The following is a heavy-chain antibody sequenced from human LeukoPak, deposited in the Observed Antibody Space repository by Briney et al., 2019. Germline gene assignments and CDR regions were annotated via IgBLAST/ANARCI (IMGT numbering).Heavy chain of an antibody. D-gene: IGHD1-1*01. CDR2: ITAYNGNR. V-gene: IGHV1-18*01. CDR1: GYTFSNYG. CDR3: ARDNDKVVDH. Sequence: GASVKVSCKSSGYTFSNYGLSWVRQAPGQGLEWVGWITAYNGNRLYTQRFQGRITSTKDTSTSTSYMGLRSLEYDDTDIYYCARDNDKVVDHWGQGTLVTVSS. J-gene: IGHJ4*01.